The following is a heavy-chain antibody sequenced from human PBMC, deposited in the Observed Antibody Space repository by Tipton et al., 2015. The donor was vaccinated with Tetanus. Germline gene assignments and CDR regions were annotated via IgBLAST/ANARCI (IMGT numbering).Heavy chain of an antibody. CDR2: IDYFGTT. CDR1: GGSISTYH. J-gene: IGHJ4*02. CDR3: ARGSRYYFDY. Sequence: TLSLTCTVSGGSISTYHWNWIRQFPGKGLEWIGYIDYFGTTKYNPSLKSRVAMSVDTSKNQFSLKLSSVTAADTAVYYCARGSRYYFDYWGQGTLVTVSS. V-gene: IGHV4-59*12.